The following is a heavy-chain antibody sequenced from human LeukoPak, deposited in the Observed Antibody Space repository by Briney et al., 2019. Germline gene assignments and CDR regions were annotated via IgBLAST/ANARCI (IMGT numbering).Heavy chain of an antibody. D-gene: IGHD2-15*01. Sequence: SETLSLPCTVSGGSISRYYWSWIRQPAGKGLEWLGRIYISGSTNYNPSLKSRVTMSVDTSKNQFSLKLSSVTAADTAVYYCARVSPGPWNGSNYYYYMDVWGKGTTVTISS. CDR1: GGSISRYY. J-gene: IGHJ6*03. CDR3: ARVSPGPWNGSNYYYYMDV. CDR2: IYISGST. V-gene: IGHV4-4*07.